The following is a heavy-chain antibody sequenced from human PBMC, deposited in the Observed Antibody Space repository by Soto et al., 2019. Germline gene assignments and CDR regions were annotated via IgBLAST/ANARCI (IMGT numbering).Heavy chain of an antibody. V-gene: IGHV1-69*13. CDR3: AREVVVPAAPYPLFNP. D-gene: IGHD2-2*01. Sequence: GASVKVSCKASGGTFSSYAISWVRQAPGQGLEWKGGIIPIFGTANYAQKFQGRVTITADESTSTAYMELSSLRSEDTALYYCAREVVVPAAPYPLFNPWGQGTLVTVSS. CDR1: GGTFSSYA. J-gene: IGHJ5*02. CDR2: IIPIFGTA.